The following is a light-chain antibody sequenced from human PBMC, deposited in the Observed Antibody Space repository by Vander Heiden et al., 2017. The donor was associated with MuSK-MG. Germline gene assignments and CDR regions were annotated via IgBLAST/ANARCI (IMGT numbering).Light chain of an antibody. Sequence: DIQMTQAPSSVAASVGARLIIPCRASQVISNWLAWYQQKPGKARNLLFYGASSLQSGVPSRCSGSGSGTDFTLTISSLQPEDFATHYCQQADSFPYTFGQGTKLEIK. CDR2: GAS. CDR1: QVISNW. J-gene: IGKJ2*01. CDR3: QQADSFPYT. V-gene: IGKV1-12*01.